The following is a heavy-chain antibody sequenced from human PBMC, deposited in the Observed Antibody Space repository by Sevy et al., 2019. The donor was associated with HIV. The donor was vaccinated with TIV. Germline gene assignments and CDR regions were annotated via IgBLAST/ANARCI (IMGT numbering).Heavy chain of an antibody. CDR3: ASGPDGSSWYYYYYGMDV. J-gene: IGHJ6*02. V-gene: IGHV4-30-4*01. Sequence: SETLSLTCTVSGGSISSGDYYWSWIRQPPGKGLEGIGYIYYSGSTYYNPSLKSRVTISVDTSKNQFSLKLSSVTAADTAVYYCASGPDGSSWYYYYYGMDVWGQGTTVTVSS. CDR2: IYYSGST. D-gene: IGHD6-13*01. CDR1: GGSISSGDYY.